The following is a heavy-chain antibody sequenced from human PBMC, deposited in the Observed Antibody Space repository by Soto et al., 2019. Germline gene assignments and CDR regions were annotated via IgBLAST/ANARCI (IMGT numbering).Heavy chain of an antibody. V-gene: IGHV2-5*02. CDR3: ARRRGGFGGGWTTPYFDY. D-gene: IGHD6-19*01. Sequence: QITLKESGPTVVKPTQTLTLTCSLSGFSLNTGGVGAGWIRQPPGKALEWLAVIYWDDDKSWNPSLRDRLTINRDASDDPVVLTVTNMDPVDTGTYYCARRRGGFGGGWTTPYFDYWGQGTLVTVSS. J-gene: IGHJ4*02. CDR2: IYWDDDK. CDR1: GFSLNTGGVG.